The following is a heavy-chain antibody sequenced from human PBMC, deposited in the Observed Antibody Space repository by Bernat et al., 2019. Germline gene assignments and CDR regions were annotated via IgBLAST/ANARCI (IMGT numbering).Heavy chain of an antibody. CDR3: TREWVDAFDI. CDR1: GFTFSNAW. J-gene: IGHJ3*02. D-gene: IGHD3-3*01. Sequence: EVQLVESGGGLVKPGRSLRLSCTASGFTFSNAWMSWVRQAPGKGLEWVGRIKSKTDGGTTDYAAPVKGRFTISRDDSKNTLYLQMNSLKTEDTAVYYCTREWVDAFDIWGQGTMVTVSS. CDR2: IKSKTDGGTT. V-gene: IGHV3-15*01.